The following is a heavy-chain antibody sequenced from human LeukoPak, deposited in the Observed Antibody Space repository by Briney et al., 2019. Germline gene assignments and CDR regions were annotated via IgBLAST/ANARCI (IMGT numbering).Heavy chain of an antibody. CDR1: GCTFSSYG. CDR3: AKDHHVYGQERDA. CDR2: IRYDGSNK. V-gene: IGHV3-30*02. J-gene: IGHJ6*02. D-gene: IGHD5/OR15-5a*01. Sequence: PGGSLRLSCTASGCTFSSYGMNWIRQAPGKGLEWVAFIRYDGSNKYYADSVKGGFIISRDYSKNSLYMQMNRLRAEDTAVYYCAKDHHVYGQERDASGQRNTVT.